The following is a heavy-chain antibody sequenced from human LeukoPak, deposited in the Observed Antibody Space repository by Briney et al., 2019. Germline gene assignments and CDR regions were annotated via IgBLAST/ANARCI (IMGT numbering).Heavy chain of an antibody. CDR1: GGSISSYY. D-gene: IGHD5-18*01. CDR2: IYYSGST. CDR3: ARNVYNYGNYYYMDV. V-gene: IGHV4-59*01. J-gene: IGHJ6*03. Sequence: TSETLSLTCTVSGGSISSYYWNWIRQPPGKGLEWIGYIYYSGSTEYNPSLKSRVTISIDTSKNQFSLKLSSVTAADTALYYCARNVYNYGNYYYMDVWGKGTTVTVSS.